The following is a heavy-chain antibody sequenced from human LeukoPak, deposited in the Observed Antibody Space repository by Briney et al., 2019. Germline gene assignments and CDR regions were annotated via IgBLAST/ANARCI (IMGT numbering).Heavy chain of an antibody. CDR3: ARGGIVGATRRGYNWFDP. D-gene: IGHD1-26*01. CDR2: IYYSGST. Sequence: SETLSLTCTVSGGSISSYYWSWIRQPPGKGLEWIGYIYYSGSTNYNPSLKSRVTISVDTSKNQFSLKLSSVTAADTAVYYCARGGIVGATRRGYNWFDPWGQGTLVTVSS. CDR1: GGSISSYY. J-gene: IGHJ5*02. V-gene: IGHV4-59*01.